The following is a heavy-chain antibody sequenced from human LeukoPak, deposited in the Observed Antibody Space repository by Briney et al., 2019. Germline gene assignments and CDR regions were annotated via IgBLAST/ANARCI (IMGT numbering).Heavy chain of an antibody. CDR3: ARGPGAHYYDSSGLRGATYFDY. CDR2: IYYSGST. Sequence: PSETLSRTCTVSGGSISSGDYYWSWIRQPPGKGLEWIGYIYYSGSTYYNPSLKSRVTISVDTSKNQFSLKLSSVTAADTAVYYCARGPGAHYYDSSGLRGATYFDYWGQGTLVTVSS. V-gene: IGHV4-30-4*01. CDR1: GGSISSGDYY. D-gene: IGHD3-22*01. J-gene: IGHJ4*02.